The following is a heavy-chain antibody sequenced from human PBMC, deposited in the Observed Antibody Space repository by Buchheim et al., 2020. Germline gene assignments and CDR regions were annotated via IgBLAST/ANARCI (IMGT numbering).Heavy chain of an antibody. CDR1: GGSFSGYY. V-gene: IGHV4-34*01. Sequence: QVQLQRWGAGLLKPSETLSLTCAVYGGSFSGYYWSWIRQPPGKVLEWIGEINHSGSTNYNPSLKSRVTISVDTSKNQFSLKLSSVTAADTAVYYCARDYSNTTWMYYYYYYGMDVWGQGTT. J-gene: IGHJ6*02. CDR3: ARDYSNTTWMYYYYYYGMDV. CDR2: INHSGST. D-gene: IGHD4-11*01.